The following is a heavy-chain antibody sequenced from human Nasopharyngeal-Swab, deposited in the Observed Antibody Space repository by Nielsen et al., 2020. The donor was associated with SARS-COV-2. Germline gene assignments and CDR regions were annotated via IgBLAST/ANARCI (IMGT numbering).Heavy chain of an antibody. CDR2: ISSTGGNT. CDR3: VKDSSGYEFDS. J-gene: IGHJ4*02. D-gene: IGHD3-22*01. Sequence: GESLKLSCSSSGFPFSNYAMHLVRQAPGKGLEYVSAISSTGGNTYYTDSVKCRFTISRDNSKNTLYLQMGSLRVEDTAVYYCVKDSSGYEFDSWGQGTLVTVSS. CDR1: GFPFSNYA. V-gene: IGHV3-64D*06.